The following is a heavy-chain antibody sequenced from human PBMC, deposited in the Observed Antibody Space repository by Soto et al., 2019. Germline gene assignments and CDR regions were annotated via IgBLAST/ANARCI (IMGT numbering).Heavy chain of an antibody. V-gene: IGHV2-26*01. Sequence: SGPTLVNPTETLTLTCTVSGFSLSNARMGVSWIRQPPGKALEWLAHIFSNDEKSYSTSLKSRLTISKDTSKSQVVLTMTNMDPVDTATYYCARIPSITGTLSGMDVWGQGTTLTVSS. CDR3: ARIPSITGTLSGMDV. CDR2: IFSNDEK. CDR1: GFSLSNARMG. J-gene: IGHJ6*02. D-gene: IGHD1-7*01.